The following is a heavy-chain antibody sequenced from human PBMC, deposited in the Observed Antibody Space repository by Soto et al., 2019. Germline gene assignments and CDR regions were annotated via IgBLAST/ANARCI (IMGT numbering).Heavy chain of an antibody. CDR3: ARGSCSSTSCSFWYYYYYMDV. CDR1: GYIFTDYY. D-gene: IGHD2-2*01. J-gene: IGHJ6*03. Sequence: ASVKVSCKASGYIFTDYYMHWVRQAPGQELGWMGRINPSNGNTKYSQKFQGRVTITRDTSASTAYMELSSLRSEDTAVYYCARGSCSSTSCSFWYYYYYMDVWGKGTTVTVSS. V-gene: IGHV1-3*01. CDR2: INPSNGNT.